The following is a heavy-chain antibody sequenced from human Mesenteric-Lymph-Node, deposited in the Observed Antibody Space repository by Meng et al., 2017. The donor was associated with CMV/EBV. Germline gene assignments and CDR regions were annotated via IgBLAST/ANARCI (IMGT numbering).Heavy chain of an antibody. CDR1: GYTFTGYY. Sequence: ASVKVSCKASGYTFTGYYMHWVRQAPGQGLEWMGWINPNSGGTNYAQKFQGRVTMTRDTSISTAYMELSRLRSDDTAVYYCARGLRRWLQLDAFDIWGQGTMVTVSS. D-gene: IGHD5-24*01. CDR3: ARGLRRWLQLDAFDI. J-gene: IGHJ3*02. V-gene: IGHV1-2*02. CDR2: INPNSGGT.